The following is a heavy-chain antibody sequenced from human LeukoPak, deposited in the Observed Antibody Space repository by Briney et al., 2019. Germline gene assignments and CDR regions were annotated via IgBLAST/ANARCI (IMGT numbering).Heavy chain of an antibody. CDR1: GGFISCYY. J-gene: IGHJ1*01. CDR3: ARSAHSWSYFQH. Sequence: PSETLSLTCTVSGGFISCYYWSWIRQPPGKGVEGSGYIYYSGSTKYNPSLKSRVTISVDTSKNQFSLKLSSVTAAGTAVYYCARSAHSWSYFQHWGQGTLVTVSS. CDR2: IYYSGST. D-gene: IGHD1-26*01. V-gene: IGHV4-59*01.